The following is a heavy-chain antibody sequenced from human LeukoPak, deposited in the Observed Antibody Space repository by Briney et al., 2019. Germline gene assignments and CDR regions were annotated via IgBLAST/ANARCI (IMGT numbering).Heavy chain of an antibody. V-gene: IGHV3-21*01. CDR2: ISSGSSYI. J-gene: IGHJ4*02. CDR3: ARDRSIAAAGTLFTDY. D-gene: IGHD6-13*01. CDR1: GFTFSSYS. Sequence: GGSLRLSCAASGFTFSSYSMNWVRQAPGKGLEWVSSISSGSSYIYYADSVKGRFTISRDNAKNSLYLQMNSLRAEDTAVYYCARDRSIAAAGTLFTDYWGQGTLVTVSS.